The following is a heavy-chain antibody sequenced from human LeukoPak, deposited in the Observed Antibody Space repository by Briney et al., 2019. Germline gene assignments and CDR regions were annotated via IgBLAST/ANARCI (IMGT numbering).Heavy chain of an antibody. J-gene: IGHJ4*02. D-gene: IGHD6-13*01. Sequence: SQTLSLTCTVSGGSISSGGYYWSWIRQHPGKGLEWIGYIYYSGSTYYNPSLKSRVTISVDTSKNQFSLKLSSVTAADTAVCYCARVLSSSWHPYYFDYWGQGTLVTVSS. CDR3: ARVLSSSWHPYYFDY. CDR1: GGSISSGGYY. CDR2: IYYSGST. V-gene: IGHV4-31*03.